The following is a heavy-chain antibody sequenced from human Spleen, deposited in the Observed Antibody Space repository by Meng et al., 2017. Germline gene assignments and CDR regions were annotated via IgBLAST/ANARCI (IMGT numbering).Heavy chain of an antibody. CDR1: GYTFTGHY. J-gene: IGHJ4*02. CDR3: AREYIVSALGY. Sequence: QVQLVRSGAEVRKPEASVKVSCKASGYTFTGHYIYWVRQAPGQGLEWVGWINPYSGATNYAQKFQGRVTMTRDTSISTAYMEVSRLRSDDTAVYYCAREYIVSALGYWGQGTLVTVSS. D-gene: IGHD5/OR15-5a*01. CDR2: INPYSGAT. V-gene: IGHV1-2*02.